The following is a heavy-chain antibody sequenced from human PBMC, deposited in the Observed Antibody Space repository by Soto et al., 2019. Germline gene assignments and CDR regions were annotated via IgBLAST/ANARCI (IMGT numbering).Heavy chain of an antibody. Sequence: QVQLVQSGAEVTRPGASVKVSCKASGYSFISHYIHWVRQAPGQGLEWMGFINPSGGSATLAQKFQGRVTMTRDTSTSTVYMELTILRSEDAAGYYCARDYLSSKLSLRYFDFWGQGTLVTVSS. CDR3: ARDYLSSKLSLRYFDF. CDR2: INPSGGSA. CDR1: GYSFISHY. V-gene: IGHV1-46*01. D-gene: IGHD2-2*01. J-gene: IGHJ4*02.